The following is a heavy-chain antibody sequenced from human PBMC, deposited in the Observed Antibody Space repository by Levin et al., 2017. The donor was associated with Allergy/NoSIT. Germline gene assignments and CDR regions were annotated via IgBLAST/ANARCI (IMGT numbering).Heavy chain of an antibody. CDR2: IDPSDSYT. CDR3: ARHRNLEAFDI. J-gene: IGHJ3*02. D-gene: IGHD1-14*01. CDR1: GFSFTSYW. Sequence: HGESLKISCKGSGFSFTSYWITWVRQMPGKGLEWMGRIDPSDSYTNYSPSFQGHVTLSGDKSISTAYLQWSSLKAADTAMYYCARHRNLEAFDIWGQGTMVTVSS. V-gene: IGHV5-10-1*01.